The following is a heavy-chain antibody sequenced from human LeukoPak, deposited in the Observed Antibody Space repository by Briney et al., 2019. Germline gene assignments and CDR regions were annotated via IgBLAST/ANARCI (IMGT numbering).Heavy chain of an antibody. J-gene: IGHJ4*02. Sequence: GGSLKLSCAASGFTLSGAAMHWVRQASGKGLEWLGRIRSKADSYTTAYAASVKGRFTVSRDNSKNTLYLEMNNLRAEDTALYYCARGCRNSGTTNCYPFWGQGTLVTVSS. CDR3: ARGCRNSGTTNCYPF. CDR2: IRSKADSYTT. CDR1: GFTLSGAA. D-gene: IGHD2-2*01. V-gene: IGHV3-73*01.